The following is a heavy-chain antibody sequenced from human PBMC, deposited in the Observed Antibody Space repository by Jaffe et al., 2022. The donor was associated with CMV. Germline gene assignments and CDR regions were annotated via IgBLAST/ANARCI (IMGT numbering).Heavy chain of an antibody. CDR3: TRAGVGVLVGATTLLASDY. V-gene: IGHV3-49*04. J-gene: IGHJ4*02. CDR1: GFTFGDYA. Sequence: EVQLVESGGGLVQPGRSLRLSCTASGFTFGDYAMSWVRQAPGKGLEWVGFIRSKAYGGTTEYAASVKGRFTISRDDSKSIAYLQMNSLKTEDTAVYYCTRAGVGVLVGATTLLASDYWGQGTLVTVSS. CDR2: IRSKAYGGTT. D-gene: IGHD1-26*01.